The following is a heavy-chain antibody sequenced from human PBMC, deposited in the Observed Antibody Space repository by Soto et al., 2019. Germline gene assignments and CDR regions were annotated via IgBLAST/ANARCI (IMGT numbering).Heavy chain of an antibody. D-gene: IGHD6-13*01. CDR3: ARGRLAAYYYYYYGMDV. Sequence: SETLSLTCAVSGGSISSSNWWSWVRQPPGKGLEWIGEINHSGSTNYNPSLKSRVTISVDTSKNQFSLKLSSVTAADTAVYYCARGRLAAYYYYYYGMDVWGQGTTVTVSS. CDR2: INHSGST. CDR1: GGSISSSNW. V-gene: IGHV4-4*02. J-gene: IGHJ6*02.